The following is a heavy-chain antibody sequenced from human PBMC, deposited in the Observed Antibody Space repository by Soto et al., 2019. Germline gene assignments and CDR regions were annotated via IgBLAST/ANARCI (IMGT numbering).Heavy chain of an antibody. Sequence: ASVKVSCKASGYTFTGHYIHWVRQAPEQGPEWMGEIGPESGATRYAQRFQGRATMTRDMSITTVYMELNNLSPDDTAIYYCGRGRSGQIVVFYWGQGTPVTVSS. CDR1: GYTFTGHY. CDR2: IGPESGAT. D-gene: IGHD1-26*01. V-gene: IGHV1-2*02. CDR3: GRGRSGQIVVFY. J-gene: IGHJ4*02.